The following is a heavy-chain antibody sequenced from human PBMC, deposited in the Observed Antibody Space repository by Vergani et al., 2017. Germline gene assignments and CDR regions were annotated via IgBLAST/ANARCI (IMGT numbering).Heavy chain of an antibody. CDR3: ACRGGAVTTNYYYGMDV. Sequence: EVQLVESGGGLVKPGGSLRLSCAASGFTFSSYSMNWVRQAPGKGLEWVSSISSSSSYIYYADSVKGRFTISRDNAKNSLYMQMNSLRAEDTAVYSCACRGGAVTTNYYYGMDVWGQGTTVTVSS. CDR2: ISSSSSYI. J-gene: IGHJ6*02. V-gene: IGHV3-21*01. CDR1: GFTFSSYS. D-gene: IGHD4-17*01.